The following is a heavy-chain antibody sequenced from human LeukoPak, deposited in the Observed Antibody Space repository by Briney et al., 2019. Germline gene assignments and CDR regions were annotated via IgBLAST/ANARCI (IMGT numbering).Heavy chain of an antibody. CDR3: TRDRGAYNLYVY. Sequence: GGSLRLSCTASGFTFGDYAMSWIRQAPGKGLEWVGFIRSKAYGETADYAASVKGRFTISRDDSKAIAYLQMNSLKTEDTAVYHCTRDRGAYNLYVYWGQGTLVTVSS. D-gene: IGHD1-1*01. CDR2: IRSKAYGETA. CDR1: GFTFGDYA. V-gene: IGHV3-49*03. J-gene: IGHJ4*02.